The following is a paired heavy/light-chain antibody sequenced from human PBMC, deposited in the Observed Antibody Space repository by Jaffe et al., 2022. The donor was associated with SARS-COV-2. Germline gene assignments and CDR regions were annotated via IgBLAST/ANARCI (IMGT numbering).Heavy chain of an antibody. V-gene: IGHV7-4-1*02. CDR2: INTDTGNP. D-gene: IGHD3-10*01. J-gene: IGHJ4*02. Sequence: QVQLVQSGSELKKPGASVRVSCKASGDTFSSDILNWVRQAPGQGPEWMGWINTDTGNPTYAQGFRGRFVFSFDSSVSTAYLQISSLKAEDSAVYYCARGKGNYYYFVYWGQGTLVTVSP. CDR1: GDTFSSDI. CDR3: ARGKGNYYYFVY.
Light chain of an antibody. CDR3: QQYYTFPL. CDR1: QSLLYSSNNKHY. Sequence: DIVMTQSPDSLAVSLGERATITCKSSQSLLYSSNNKHYLAWYQQKPGQSPKLLISWASTRESGVPDRFSGSGSGTDFTLTINSLQAEDVAIYYCQQYYTFPLFGPGTKVEI. CDR2: WAS. J-gene: IGKJ4*01. V-gene: IGKV4-1*01.